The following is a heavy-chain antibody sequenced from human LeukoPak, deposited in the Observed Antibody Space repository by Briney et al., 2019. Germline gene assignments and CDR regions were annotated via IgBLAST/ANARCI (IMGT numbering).Heavy chain of an antibody. D-gene: IGHD3-10*01. CDR3: ARVGLGVGSGRKASGLDP. J-gene: IGHJ5*02. CDR1: AFTFSGYW. CDR2: IKEDGSEK. Sequence: QAGGSLRLSCAAAAFTFSGYWMTWVRQAAGKGLEWVANIKEDGSEKNYVDSVKGRFTISRDNAKNSLYLQMSSLRAEDTAMYYCARVGLGVGSGRKASGLDPWGQGTLVIVSS. V-gene: IGHV3-7*01.